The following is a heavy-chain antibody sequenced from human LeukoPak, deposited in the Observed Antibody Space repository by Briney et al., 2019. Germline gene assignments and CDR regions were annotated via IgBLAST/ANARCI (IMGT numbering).Heavy chain of an antibody. CDR1: GGSISSSSYY. J-gene: IGHJ5*02. D-gene: IGHD3-22*01. CDR3: ASYDGILDP. V-gene: IGHV4-39*07. Sequence: PSETLSLTCTVSGGSISSSSYYWGWIRQPPGKGLEWIGSIYYSGSTYYNPSLKSRVTISVDTSKNQFSLKLSSVTAADTAVYYCASYDGILDPWGQGTLVTVSS. CDR2: IYYSGST.